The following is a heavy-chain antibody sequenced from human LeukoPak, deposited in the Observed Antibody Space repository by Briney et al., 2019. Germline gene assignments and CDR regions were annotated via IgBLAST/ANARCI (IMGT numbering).Heavy chain of an antibody. Sequence: PGGSLRHSRPDSRFTVTSNYMCCVRPAPGKGLEWVSVIYSGGSTYYADSVQGRFTISRDNSKNTLYLQINSLRAEDTAGYYCARKYSAYWSWGTGPLFTVSS. CDR2: IYSGGST. CDR3: ARKYSAYWS. D-gene: IGHD2-8*02. V-gene: IGHV3-53*01. CDR1: RFTVTSNY. J-gene: IGHJ5*01.